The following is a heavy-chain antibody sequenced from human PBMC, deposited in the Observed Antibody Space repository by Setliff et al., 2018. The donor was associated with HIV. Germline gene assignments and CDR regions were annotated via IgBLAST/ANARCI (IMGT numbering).Heavy chain of an antibody. Sequence: PSETLSLTCTVSGDSVSSRSYYWGWIRQPAGKGLEWIGRIYTSGSTNYNPSLKSRVTISVDTPKNQFSLKLSSVTAADTAVYYCAREDYYYYGMDVWGQGTTVTVSS. V-gene: IGHV4-61*02. J-gene: IGHJ6*02. CDR3: AREDYYYYGMDV. CDR2: IYTSGST. CDR1: GDSVSSRSYY.